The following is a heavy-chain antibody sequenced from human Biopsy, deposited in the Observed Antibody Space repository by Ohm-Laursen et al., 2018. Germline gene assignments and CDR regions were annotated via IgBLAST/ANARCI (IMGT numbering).Heavy chain of an antibody. V-gene: IGHV1-69*17. D-gene: IGHD3-3*01. CDR3: ATPFQYYDSWGGYPPFDH. J-gene: IGHJ4*02. CDR2: IIAVSGLV. Sequence: SSVKVSCKASGGTFSNYAISWVRQAPREGLEWMGGIIAVSGLVNYAPKFQGRVSITADKSTTTAYMELSNLKSEDTAVYYCATPFQYYDSWGGYPPFDHWGQGTLVTVSS. CDR1: GGTFSNYA.